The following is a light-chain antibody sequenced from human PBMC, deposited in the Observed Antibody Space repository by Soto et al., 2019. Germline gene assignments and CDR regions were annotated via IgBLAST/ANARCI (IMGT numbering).Light chain of an antibody. CDR1: QSLSGSY. Sequence: EIVLTQSPGTLSLSPGERATLSCRASQSLSGSYLAWYQQKPGQAPRLLIYGASSRATGIPDTFSGSGSGTDFTLTISRLEPEDFAVYYCQEYGSSRAFGQGTKVEIK. J-gene: IGKJ1*01. V-gene: IGKV3-20*01. CDR2: GAS. CDR3: QEYGSSRA.